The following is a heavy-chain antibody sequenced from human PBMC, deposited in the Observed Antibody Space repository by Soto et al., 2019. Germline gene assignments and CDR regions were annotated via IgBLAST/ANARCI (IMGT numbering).Heavy chain of an antibody. CDR1: GGSFSGYY. CDR3: ARGARYSYVYFFERYYYGMDV. V-gene: IGHV4-34*01. D-gene: IGHD5-18*01. Sequence: SETLSLTCAVYGGSFSGYYWSWIRQPPGKGLEWIGEINHSGSTNYNPSLKSRVTISVDTSKNQFSLKLSSVTAADTAVYYCARGARYSYVYFFERYYYGMDVWGTAPTVTVSS. CDR2: INHSGST. J-gene: IGHJ6*04.